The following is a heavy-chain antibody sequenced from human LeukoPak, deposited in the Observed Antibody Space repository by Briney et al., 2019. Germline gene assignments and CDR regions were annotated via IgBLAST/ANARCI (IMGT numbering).Heavy chain of an antibody. CDR1: GYSISSGYY. CDR2: IYHSGST. CDR3: ARVVVAPNWFDP. Sequence: PSETLSLTCTVPGYSISSGYYWGWIRQPPGKGLEWIGSIYHSGSTYYNPSLKSRVTISVDTSKNQFSLKLSSVTAADTAVYYCARVVVAPNWFDPWGQGTLVTVSS. J-gene: IGHJ5*02. D-gene: IGHD2-15*01. V-gene: IGHV4-38-2*02.